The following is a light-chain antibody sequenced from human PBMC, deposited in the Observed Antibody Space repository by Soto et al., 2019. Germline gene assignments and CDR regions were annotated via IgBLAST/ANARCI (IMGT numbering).Light chain of an antibody. CDR2: GAS. Sequence: EIVLTQSPATLSLSPGERATLSCRASQSVSSYLAWYQQKPGQAPRLLIYGASNRATGIPARLSGSGSGTDFTLTISSLAPTEFAVYYCQQRSNWPQYTFGQGTKLEIK. CDR1: QSVSSY. V-gene: IGKV3-11*01. J-gene: IGKJ2*01. CDR3: QQRSNWPQYT.